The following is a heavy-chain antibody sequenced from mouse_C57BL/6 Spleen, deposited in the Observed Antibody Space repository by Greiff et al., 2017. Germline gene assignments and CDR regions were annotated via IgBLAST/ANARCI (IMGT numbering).Heavy chain of an antibody. CDR3: VRQWAVVDLRYFDV. CDR2: IRSKSNNYAT. J-gene: IGHJ1*03. V-gene: IGHV10-1*01. Sequence: EVKLVESGGGLVQPKGSLKLSCAASGFSFNTYAMNWVRQAPGKGLEWVARIRSKSNNYATYYADSVKDRFTISRDDSESMLYLQMNNLKTEDTAMYYCVRQWAVVDLRYFDVWGTGTTVTVSS. D-gene: IGHD1-1*01. CDR1: GFSFNTYA.